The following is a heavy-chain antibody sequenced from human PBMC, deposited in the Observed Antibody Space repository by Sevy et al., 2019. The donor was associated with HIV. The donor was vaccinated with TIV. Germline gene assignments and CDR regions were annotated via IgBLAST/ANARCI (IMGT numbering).Heavy chain of an antibody. J-gene: IGHJ4*01. Sequence: GGSLRLSCTASGFSFSNYVMAWVRQAPGKGLEWVSSVSPTSLSTYYAESVKCRFTISRDNSKNTLYLQMNSLRAEDMAIYYCAKLHSRMIPGNGALDYWGRGTLVTVSS. V-gene: IGHV3-23*01. CDR1: GFSFSNYV. CDR2: VSPTSLST. D-gene: IGHD3-16*01. CDR3: AKLHSRMIPGNGALDY.